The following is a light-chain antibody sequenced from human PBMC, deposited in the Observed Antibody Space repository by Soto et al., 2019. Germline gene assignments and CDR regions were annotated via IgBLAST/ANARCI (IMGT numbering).Light chain of an antibody. CDR1: QVINNY. CDR2: AAS. CDR3: QKYTSAPFT. J-gene: IGKJ4*01. V-gene: IGKV1-27*01. Sequence: DIQMTQSPSSLSASVGDRVTLTCRASQVINNYLAWYQQKPGKVPKLLIYAASTLPSGVPSRFSGSGSGTDFTLTISSLQPEDVATYYCQKYTSAPFTFGGGTKVEIK.